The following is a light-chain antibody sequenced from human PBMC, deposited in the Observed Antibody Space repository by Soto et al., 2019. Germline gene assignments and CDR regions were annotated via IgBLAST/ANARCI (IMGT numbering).Light chain of an antibody. J-gene: IGLJ1*01. CDR2: DVS. CDR3: SSYTSSITYV. CDR1: SSDVGAYNY. V-gene: IGLV2-14*01. Sequence: QSALTQPASVSGSPGQSITISCTGTSSDVGAYNYVSWYQQYPGKAPKLMIYDVSNRPSGVSNRFSGSKSGNTASLTISGLQAEDEADYYFSSYTSSITYVFGTGTKLTVL.